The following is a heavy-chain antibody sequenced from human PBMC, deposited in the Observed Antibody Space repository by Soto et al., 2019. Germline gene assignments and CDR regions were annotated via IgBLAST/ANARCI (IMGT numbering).Heavy chain of an antibody. CDR3: AVEEEHFPNWFDP. Sequence: SVKVSCKASGGTFSSYAISWVRQAPRQGLEWMGGIIPIFGTANYAQKFQGRVTITADESTSTAYMELSSLRSEDTAVYYCAVEEEHFPNWFDPWGQVTLFTVSS. D-gene: IGHD1-1*01. J-gene: IGHJ5*02. V-gene: IGHV1-69*13. CDR2: IIPIFGTA. CDR1: GGTFSSYA.